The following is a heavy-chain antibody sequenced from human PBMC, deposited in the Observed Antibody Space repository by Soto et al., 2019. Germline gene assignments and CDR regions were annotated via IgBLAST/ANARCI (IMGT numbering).Heavy chain of an antibody. J-gene: IGHJ3*02. D-gene: IGHD3-22*01. Sequence: GVSVKVSCKASGDAFTCYYMHCVQQAPGQGLEWMGWINPNSGATNYAQKFQGWVTMTRDTSISTAYMELSRLRSDDTAVYYCASTHSYYYDTSGPDAFDIWGQGTMVT. V-gene: IGHV1-2*04. CDR3: ASTHSYYYDTSGPDAFDI. CDR1: GDAFTCYY. CDR2: INPNSGAT.